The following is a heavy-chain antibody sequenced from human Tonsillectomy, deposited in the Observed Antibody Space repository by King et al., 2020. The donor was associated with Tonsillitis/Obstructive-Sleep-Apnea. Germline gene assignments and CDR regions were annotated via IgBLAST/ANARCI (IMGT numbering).Heavy chain of an antibody. V-gene: IGHV1-2*06. CDR1: GYTFTGHY. Sequence: QLVQSGADVKKPGASVKVSCKASGYTFTGHYMHWVRQAPGQGLEWMGRINPRSGGTDYAQKFQGRFTMTRDTSLSTAFMELSNLNSDDTAVYYCARDNGLGVTTIWFDPWGQGTLVTVSS. CDR3: ARDNGLGVTTIWFDP. D-gene: IGHD4-11*01. J-gene: IGHJ5*02. CDR2: INPRSGGT.